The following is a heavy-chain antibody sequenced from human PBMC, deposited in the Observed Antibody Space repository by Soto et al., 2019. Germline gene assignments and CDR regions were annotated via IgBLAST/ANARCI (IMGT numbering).Heavy chain of an antibody. CDR2: ITPIFRAT. CDR3: ARGRDTYYYDSSGYSGWYFDL. CDR1: GGTFSSDG. J-gene: IGHJ2*01. D-gene: IGHD3-22*01. V-gene: IGHV1-69*13. Sequence: SVKVSCKASGGTFSSDGISWVRQAPGQGLEWMGGITPIFRATKYAQKFQGRVTITADEPTSTAYMELSSLRSEDTAVYYCARGRDTYYYDSSGYSGWYFDLWGRGTLVTVSS.